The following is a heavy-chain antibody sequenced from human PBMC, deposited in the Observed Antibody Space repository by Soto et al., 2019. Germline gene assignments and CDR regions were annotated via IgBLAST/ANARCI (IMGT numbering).Heavy chain of an antibody. J-gene: IGHJ6*02. CDR2: MNPNSGNT. CDR3: ASGRAAVYYYGMDV. D-gene: IGHD6-13*01. Sequence: GSVKVSCKASGYTFTSYDINWVRQATGQGLEWMGWMNPNSGNTGYAQKFQGRVTMTRNTSISTAYMELSSLRSEDTAVYYCASGRAAVYYYGMDVWGQGTTVTVSS. CDR1: GYTFTSYD. V-gene: IGHV1-8*01.